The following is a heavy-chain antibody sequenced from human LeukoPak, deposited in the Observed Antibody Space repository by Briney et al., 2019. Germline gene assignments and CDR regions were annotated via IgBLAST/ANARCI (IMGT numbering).Heavy chain of an antibody. Sequence: PGGSLRLSCAASGFTFDDYVMHWVRQAPGKGLEWVSAISGSGGSTYYADSVKGRFTISRDNSKNTLYLQMNSLRAEDTAVYYCARLGGHGSGSYYRMGFDYWGQGTLVTVSS. V-gene: IGHV3-23*01. J-gene: IGHJ4*02. CDR3: ARLGGHGSGSYYRMGFDY. CDR1: GFTFDDYV. CDR2: ISGSGGST. D-gene: IGHD3-10*01.